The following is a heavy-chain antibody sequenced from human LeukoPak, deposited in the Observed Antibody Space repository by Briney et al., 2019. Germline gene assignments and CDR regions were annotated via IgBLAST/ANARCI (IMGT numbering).Heavy chain of an antibody. D-gene: IGHD1-1*01. Sequence: APVEGSCQGSWYTLTIYSMHLGRQGPGPKIEWVGWINAGNGNTKYSQKFQGRVTITRDTSASTAYMELSSLRSEDTAVYYCARVGLWNELGLIDYWGQGTPVTVSS. CDR2: INAGNGNT. V-gene: IGHV1-3*01. CDR3: ARVGLWNELGLIDY. J-gene: IGHJ4*02. CDR1: WYTLTIYS.